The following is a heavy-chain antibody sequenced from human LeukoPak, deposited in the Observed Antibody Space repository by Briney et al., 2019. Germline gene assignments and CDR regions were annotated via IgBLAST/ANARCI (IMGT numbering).Heavy chain of an antibody. J-gene: IGHJ2*01. V-gene: IGHV4-38-2*01. D-gene: IGHD5-12*01. CDR3: ARHTWYSGYDRYFDL. Sequence: SETLSLTCAVSGDSISGYYLSWVRQPPGKGLEWIGTIYYSGTTYHNSSLKSRVTISIDTSKNQFSLKLSSVTAADTAVYYCARHTWYSGYDRYFDLWGRGTLVTVSS. CDR2: IYYSGTT. CDR1: GDSISGYY.